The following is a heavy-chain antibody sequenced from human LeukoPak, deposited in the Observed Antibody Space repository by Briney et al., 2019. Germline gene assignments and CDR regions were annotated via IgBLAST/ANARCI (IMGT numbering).Heavy chain of an antibody. V-gene: IGHV3-74*01. J-gene: IGHJ4*02. CDR2: INSDGSST. D-gene: IGHD6-19*01. CDR1: GFTFSSYW. Sequence: PGGSLRLSCAASGFTFSSYWMHWVRQAPGKGLVWVSRINSDGSSTSYADSVKGRFTISRDNAKNTLYLQMNSLRAEDTAVYYCARSGGSGWYGDFDYWGQGTVVTVSS. CDR3: ARSGGSGWYGDFDY.